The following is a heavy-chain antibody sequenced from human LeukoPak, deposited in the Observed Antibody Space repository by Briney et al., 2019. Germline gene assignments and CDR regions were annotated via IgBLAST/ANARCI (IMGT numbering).Heavy chain of an antibody. J-gene: IGHJ4*02. Sequence: ASVKVSCKASGYTFTGYYMHWVRQAPGQGLEWMGWINPNSGGTNYAQKFQGRVTMTRDTSISTAYMELSRLRSDDTAVYYCARVQPAYDSSGLFGYWGQGTLVTVSS. CDR3: ARVQPAYDSSGLFGY. V-gene: IGHV1-2*02. CDR1: GYTFTGYY. CDR2: INPNSGGT. D-gene: IGHD3-22*01.